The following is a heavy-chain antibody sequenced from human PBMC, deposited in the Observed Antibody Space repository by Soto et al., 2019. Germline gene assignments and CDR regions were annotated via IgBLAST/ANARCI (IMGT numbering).Heavy chain of an antibody. Sequence: GGSLRLSCAASGFTFSSYAMSWVRQAPGKGLEWVSAISGSGGSTYYADSVKGRFTISRDNSKNTLYLQMNSLRAEDTAVYYCAKAPRITIFGVVTVCYYGMDVWGQGTTVTVSS. CDR1: GFTFSSYA. CDR3: AKAPRITIFGVVTVCYYGMDV. J-gene: IGHJ6*02. CDR2: ISGSGGST. D-gene: IGHD3-3*01. V-gene: IGHV3-23*01.